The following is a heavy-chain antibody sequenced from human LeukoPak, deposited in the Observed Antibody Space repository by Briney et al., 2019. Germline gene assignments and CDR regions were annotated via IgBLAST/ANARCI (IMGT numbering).Heavy chain of an antibody. Sequence: GGSLRLSCAVSGFTFSSYSMNWVRQAPGKGLEWLSYISSSSSTIYYADSVKGRFTISRGNAKNSLYLQMNSLRAEDTAVYYCASGAEGYVFDPWGQGALVTVSS. V-gene: IGHV3-48*01. D-gene: IGHD5-12*01. CDR1: GFTFSSYS. J-gene: IGHJ5*02. CDR2: ISSSSSTI. CDR3: ASGAEGYVFDP.